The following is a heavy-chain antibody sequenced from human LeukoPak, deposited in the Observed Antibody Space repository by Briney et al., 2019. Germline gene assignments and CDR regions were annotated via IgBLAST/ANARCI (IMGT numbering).Heavy chain of an antibody. J-gene: IGHJ4*02. D-gene: IGHD6-13*01. Sequence: SETLSLTCTVSGGSISSSNYYWSWIRQPPGKGLEWIGYIYYSGSTNYNPSLKSRVAISVDTSKNQFSLKLSSVTAADTAVYYCARARYSSSIDYWGQGTLVTVSS. CDR2: IYYSGST. CDR1: GGSISSSNYY. CDR3: ARARYSSSIDY. V-gene: IGHV4-61*01.